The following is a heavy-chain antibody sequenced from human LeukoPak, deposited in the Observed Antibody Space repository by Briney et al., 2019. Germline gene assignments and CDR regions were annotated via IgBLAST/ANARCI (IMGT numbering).Heavy chain of an antibody. CDR3: ARDTSMGGYEE. D-gene: IGHD5-12*01. V-gene: IGHV1-18*01. CDR2: ISAYNGST. Sequence: ASVEVSCKASGYTFTSYGISWVRQAPGQGLEWMGWISAYNGSTNYAQKLQGRVTMTTDTSTSTAYMELRSLRSDDTAVYYCARDTSMGGYEEWGQGTLVTVSS. CDR1: GYTFTSYG. J-gene: IGHJ4*02.